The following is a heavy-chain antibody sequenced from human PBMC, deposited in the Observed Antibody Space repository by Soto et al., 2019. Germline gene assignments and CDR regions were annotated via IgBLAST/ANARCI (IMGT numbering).Heavy chain of an antibody. V-gene: IGHV4-4*07. CDR2: IFSSGST. J-gene: IGHJ4*02. CDR3: AREGSYSAYNFAHGIQLWSFDF. Sequence: QVRLQESGPGLLKPSETLSLTCTVSGGSINTFYWSWVRLPAGKGLEWIGRIFSSGSTSFNPSLENRVAMSVQTSKNHFSVNWSSVTATDMAVYYCAREGSYSAYNFAHGIQLWSFDFWGQGALVTVSS. D-gene: IGHD5-12*01. CDR1: GGSINTFY.